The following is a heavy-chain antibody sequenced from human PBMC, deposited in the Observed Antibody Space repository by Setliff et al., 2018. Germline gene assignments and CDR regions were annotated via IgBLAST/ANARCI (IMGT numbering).Heavy chain of an antibody. Sequence: PGGSLRLSCAASGFSFSDYYMSWIRQAPGKGLEWVSTIYSGDRNTFYTDSVKGRFTIFRDGSKNTLYLQMTSLRAEDTAVYYCAKPQVELRWGFESWGQVTPVTVSS. D-gene: IGHD1-7*01. CDR2: IYSGDRNT. J-gene: IGHJ4*02. CDR1: GFSFSDYY. CDR3: AKPQVELRWGFES. V-gene: IGHV3-23*03.